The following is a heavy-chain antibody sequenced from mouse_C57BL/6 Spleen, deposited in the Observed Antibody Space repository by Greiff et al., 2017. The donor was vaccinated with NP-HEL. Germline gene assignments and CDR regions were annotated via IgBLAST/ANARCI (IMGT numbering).Heavy chain of an antibody. CDR1: GYTFTDYN. J-gene: IGHJ3*01. V-gene: IGHV1-18*01. CDR3: ARLYYGSSYVEPWFAY. Sequence: VQLQQSGPELVKPGASVKIPCKASGYTFTDYNMDWVKQSHGKSLEWIGDINPNNGGTIYNQKFKGKATLTVDKSSSTAYMELRSLTSEDTAVYYCARLYYGSSYVEPWFAYWGQGTLVTVSA. D-gene: IGHD1-1*01. CDR2: INPNNGGT.